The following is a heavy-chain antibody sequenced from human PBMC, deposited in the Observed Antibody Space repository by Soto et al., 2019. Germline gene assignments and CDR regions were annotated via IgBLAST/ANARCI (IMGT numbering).Heavy chain of an antibody. D-gene: IGHD3-3*02. Sequence: PGASLKISCKGSGYSFTIYWIGWVRQMPGKGLEWMGIIYPGDSDTRDRPSFQGQVTISADKSISTAYLQWSSLKASDTAMYYCARLHLWPEGCFEPWGQGTLVTVSS. CDR2: IYPGDSDT. CDR1: GYSFTIYW. V-gene: IGHV5-51*01. CDR3: ARLHLWPEGCFEP. J-gene: IGHJ5*02.